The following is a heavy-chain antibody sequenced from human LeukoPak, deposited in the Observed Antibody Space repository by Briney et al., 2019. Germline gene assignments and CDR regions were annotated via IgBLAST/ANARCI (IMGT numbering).Heavy chain of an antibody. Sequence: SETLSLTRDVSGDSISSGYYWGWIRQPPGRGLEWIGTIYHSGSTYYNPSLKSRVTISADTSKNQFSLTLNSVTAADTAVYYCARNSTSWSFDLWGRGTLVTVSS. CDR2: IYHSGST. D-gene: IGHD3-10*01. J-gene: IGHJ2*01. CDR1: GDSISSGYY. V-gene: IGHV4-38-2*01. CDR3: ARNSTSWSFDL.